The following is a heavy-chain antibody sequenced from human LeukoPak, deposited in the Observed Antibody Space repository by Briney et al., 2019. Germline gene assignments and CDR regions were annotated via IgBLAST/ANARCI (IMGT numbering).Heavy chain of an antibody. CDR1: GYTFTSYD. D-gene: IGHD3-22*01. CDR3: HTYYYDSSGLYYFDY. Sequence: ASVKVSCKASGYTFTSYDINWVRQATGQGLEWMGWINPNSGGTNYAQKFQGRVTMTRDTSISTAYMELSRLRSDDTAVYYCHTYYYDSSGLYYFDYWGQGTLVTVSS. CDR2: INPNSGGT. V-gene: IGHV1-2*02. J-gene: IGHJ4*02.